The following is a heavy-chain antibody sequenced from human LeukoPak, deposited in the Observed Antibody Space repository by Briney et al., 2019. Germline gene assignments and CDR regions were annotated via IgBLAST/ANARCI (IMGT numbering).Heavy chain of an antibody. V-gene: IGHV1-2*02. D-gene: IGHD6-13*01. CDR1: GFNFSGHY. J-gene: IGHJ4*02. Sequence: ASVKVSCKATGFNFSGHYMHWVRQAPGQGLEWMGWINPKNGATNYARKYQGRVTVTRDMSMNTFSLGLRSLRFDDAAVYYCARESADAETNAFDNWGQGTLVTVSS. CDR2: INPKNGAT. CDR3: ARESADAETNAFDN.